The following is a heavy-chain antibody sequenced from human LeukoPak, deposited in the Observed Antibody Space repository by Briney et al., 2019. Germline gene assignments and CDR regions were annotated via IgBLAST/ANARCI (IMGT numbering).Heavy chain of an antibody. D-gene: IGHD3-3*01. CDR3: ARAGEVRTIFGVSWVY. Sequence: SVKVSCKASGGTFSSYAISWVRQAPGQGLEWMGGIIPIFGTANYAQKFQGRVTITADESTSTAYMELSSPRSEDTAVYYCARAGEVRTIFGVSWVYWGQGTLVTVSS. J-gene: IGHJ4*02. V-gene: IGHV1-69*13. CDR1: GGTFSSYA. CDR2: IIPIFGTA.